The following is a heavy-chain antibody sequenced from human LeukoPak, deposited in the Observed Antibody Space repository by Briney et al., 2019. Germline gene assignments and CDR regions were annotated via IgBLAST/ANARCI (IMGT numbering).Heavy chain of an antibody. D-gene: IGHD2-2*01. V-gene: IGHV4-34*01. J-gene: IGHJ5*02. CDR2: INHSGST. Sequence: KPSETLSLTCAVYGGSFSGYYWSWIRQPPGKGLEWIGEINHSGSTNYNPSLKSRVTISVDTSKNQFSLKLSSVTAADTAVYYCARRMDLPAAIPNWFDPWGQGTLVTVST. CDR1: GGSFSGYY. CDR3: ARRMDLPAAIPNWFDP.